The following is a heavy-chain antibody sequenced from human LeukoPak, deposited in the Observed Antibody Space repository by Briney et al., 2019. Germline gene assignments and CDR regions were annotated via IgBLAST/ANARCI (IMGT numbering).Heavy chain of an antibody. CDR1: GGSISSSNW. J-gene: IGHJ6*03. CDR2: IYHRGNT. V-gene: IGHV4-4*02. CDR3: ARTTEGYCSSTSCYGFYYYYYMDV. D-gene: IGHD2-2*01. Sequence: SETLSLTCAVSGGSISSSNWWNWVRQTPGKGLEWIGEIYHRGNTHYNPSLKSRVTISVDTSKNQFSLKLSSVTAADTAVYYCARTTEGYCSSTSCYGFYYYYYMDVWGKGTTVTISS.